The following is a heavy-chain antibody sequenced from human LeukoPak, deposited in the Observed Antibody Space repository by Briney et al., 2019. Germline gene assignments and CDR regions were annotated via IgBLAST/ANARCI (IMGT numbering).Heavy chain of an antibody. V-gene: IGHV3-30*18. Sequence: GGSLRLSCAASEFTFSSYGMHWVRQAPGKGLEWVAVISYAGSDKYYADSVKGRFTISRDNSKNTLYLQMNSLRPEDTAVYYCAKEITSGTYYNWFDPWGQGTLVTVSS. CDR2: ISYAGSDK. D-gene: IGHD1-26*01. J-gene: IGHJ5*02. CDR1: EFTFSSYG. CDR3: AKEITSGTYYNWFDP.